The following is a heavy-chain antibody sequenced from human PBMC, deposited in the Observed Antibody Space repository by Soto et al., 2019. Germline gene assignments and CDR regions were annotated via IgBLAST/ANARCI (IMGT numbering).Heavy chain of an antibody. CDR1: GYTISTGGYT. CDR2: TYYSGNP. V-gene: IGHV4-30-2*03. Sequence: PSETLSLTCDVSGYTISTGGYTWAWIRQPPGKALEWIGHTYYSGNPYYNLSLKSRVTMSVDTSKNQFSLKIRSVTAADASVYYCARIVVIPAAPDYYNYYGVDVWGQGTTVTVSS. D-gene: IGHD2-2*01. CDR3: ARIVVIPAAPDYYNYYGVDV. J-gene: IGHJ6*02.